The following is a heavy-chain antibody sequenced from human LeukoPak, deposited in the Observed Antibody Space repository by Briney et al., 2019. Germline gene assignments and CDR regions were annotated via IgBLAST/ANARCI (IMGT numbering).Heavy chain of an antibody. CDR1: GGSISSYY. CDR2: IYYSGST. CDR3: ARVLTGEWAAYYYMDV. D-gene: IGHD7-27*01. J-gene: IGHJ6*03. Sequence: PSETLSLTCTVSGGSISSYYWSWIRQPPGKGLEWIGYIYYSGSTNYNPSLKSRVTISVDTSKNQFSLKLSSVTAADTAVYYCARVLTGEWAAYYYMDVWGKGTTVTISS. V-gene: IGHV4-59*01.